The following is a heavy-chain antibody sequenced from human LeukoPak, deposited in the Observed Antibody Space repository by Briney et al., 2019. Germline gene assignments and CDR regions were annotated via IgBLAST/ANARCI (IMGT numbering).Heavy chain of an antibody. D-gene: IGHD3-3*01. CDR2: ISAYNGNT. Sequence: GASVKVSCKASGYTFTSYGISWVRQAPGQGLEWTGWISAYNGNTNYAQKLQGRVTMTTDTSTSTAYMELRSLRSDDTAVYYCARDQGYDYDFWSGYLDYWGQGTLVTVSS. CDR1: GYTFTSYG. CDR3: ARDQGYDYDFWSGYLDY. J-gene: IGHJ4*02. V-gene: IGHV1-18*01.